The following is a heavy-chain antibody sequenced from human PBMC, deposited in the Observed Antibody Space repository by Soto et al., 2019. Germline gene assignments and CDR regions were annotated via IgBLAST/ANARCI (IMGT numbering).Heavy chain of an antibody. CDR1: GYTFTTYD. CDR3: ARSPTLRLGGFWRDYTPS. Sequence: SVKVSCKASGYTFTTYDISWVRQAPGQGLEWMGRIIPILGIANYAQKFQGRVTITADKSTSTAYMELSSLRSEDTAVYYCARSPTLRLGGFWRDYTPSWGQGTLVTASS. J-gene: IGHJ5*02. CDR2: IIPILGIA. D-gene: IGHD3-16*01. V-gene: IGHV1-69*04.